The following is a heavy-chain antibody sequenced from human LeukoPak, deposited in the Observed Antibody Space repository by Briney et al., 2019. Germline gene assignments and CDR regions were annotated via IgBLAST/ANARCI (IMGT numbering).Heavy chain of an antibody. J-gene: IGHJ5*02. CDR3: ARTTFTTFVNWFDL. CDR2: TYYRSKWYN. Sequence: SQTLSLTCALSGDXVSSKSAAWNWIRQSPSIGLEWLGRTYYRSKWYNDYAVSVKSRITINPDTSKNQFSLQLSSVTPEDTAVYFCARTTFTTFVNWFDLWGQGTLVTVSS. D-gene: IGHD1-1*01. V-gene: IGHV6-1*01. CDR1: GDXVSSKSAA.